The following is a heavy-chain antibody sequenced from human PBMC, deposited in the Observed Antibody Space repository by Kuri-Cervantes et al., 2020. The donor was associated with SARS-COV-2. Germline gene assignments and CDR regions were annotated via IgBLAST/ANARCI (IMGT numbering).Heavy chain of an antibody. CDR3: ARTSHSRTYYFDY. CDR2: IEWDDSK. V-gene: IGHV2-70*04. CDR1: GFSLNTERMR. Sequence: SGPTLVKPTQTLTLTCSFSGFSLNTERMRVSWIRQPPGKALEWLARIEWDDSKFYTPSLRSRLTISKDTSRNLVFLTMTDMDPEDTATYYCARTSHSRTYYFDYWGQGSLVTVSS. J-gene: IGHJ4*02. D-gene: IGHD6-13*01.